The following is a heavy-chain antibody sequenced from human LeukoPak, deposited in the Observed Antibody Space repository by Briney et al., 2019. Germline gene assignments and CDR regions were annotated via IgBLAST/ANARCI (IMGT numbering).Heavy chain of an antibody. CDR2: IYYSGGT. CDR1: GDSISSHY. J-gene: IGHJ4*02. Sequence: SETLSLTCAVSGDSISSHYWSWIRQPPGKGLEWIGYIYYSGGTNYNPSLKSRVTISVDTSKNQFSLNLSSVTAADTAVYYCARGHYYDTSGDYWGQGTLVTVSS. CDR3: ARGHYYDTSGDY. D-gene: IGHD3-22*01. V-gene: IGHV4-59*11.